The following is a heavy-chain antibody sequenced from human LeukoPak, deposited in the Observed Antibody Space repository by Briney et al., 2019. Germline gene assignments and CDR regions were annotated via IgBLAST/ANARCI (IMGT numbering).Heavy chain of an antibody. J-gene: IGHJ4*02. CDR2: IWYDGSNK. CDR3: ARGLSPVVKYSFDS. Sequence: GGSLRLSCAASGFTFSSYGMHWVRQAPGKGLEWVALIWYDGSNKYYADSVKGRFTISRDNSKNTVYLQMNSLRAEDTAVYSCARGLSPVVKYSFDSWGQGTRSPSPQ. V-gene: IGHV3-33*01. CDR1: GFTFSSYG. D-gene: IGHD2-15*01.